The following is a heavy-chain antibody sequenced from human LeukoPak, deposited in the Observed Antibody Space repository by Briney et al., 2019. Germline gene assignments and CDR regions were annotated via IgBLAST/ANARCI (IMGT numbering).Heavy chain of an antibody. Sequence: GGSLRLSCAASGFTFSSYSMNWVRQAPGKGLEWVSSISSSSSYIYYADSVKGRFTISRDNAKNSLYLQMNSLRAEDTAVYYCAREGTMIVVVSLDAFDIWGQGTMVTVSS. CDR2: ISSSSSYI. J-gene: IGHJ3*02. V-gene: IGHV3-21*01. CDR1: GFTFSSYS. D-gene: IGHD3-22*01. CDR3: AREGTMIVVVSLDAFDI.